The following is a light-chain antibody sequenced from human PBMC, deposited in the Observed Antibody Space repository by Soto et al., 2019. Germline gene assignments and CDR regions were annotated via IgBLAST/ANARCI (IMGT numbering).Light chain of an antibody. CDR3: QQYGSSPGT. Sequence: EIVLTQSPGTLSLSPGERATLSCRASQSVSSSYLAWYQQKPGQAPRLLIYGASSRATGLPDRFSGSGSGTGFTLTINRLEPEDFAGYYCQQYGSSPGTFGQGTMV. CDR1: QSVSSSY. J-gene: IGKJ1*01. CDR2: GAS. V-gene: IGKV3-20*01.